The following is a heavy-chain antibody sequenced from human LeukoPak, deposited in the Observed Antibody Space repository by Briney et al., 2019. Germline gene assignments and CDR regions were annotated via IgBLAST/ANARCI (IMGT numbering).Heavy chain of an antibody. D-gene: IGHD3-16*02. V-gene: IGHV1-69*04. CDR3: ARDVDYVWGSYRYQARDDAFDI. CDR1: GGTFSSYA. Sequence: GASVKVSCKASGGTFSSYAISWVRQAPGQGLEWMGRIIPILGIANYAQKFQGRVTITADKSTSTAYMELSSLRSEDTAVYYCARDVDYVWGSYRYQARDDAFDIWGQGTMVTVSS. J-gene: IGHJ3*02. CDR2: IIPILGIA.